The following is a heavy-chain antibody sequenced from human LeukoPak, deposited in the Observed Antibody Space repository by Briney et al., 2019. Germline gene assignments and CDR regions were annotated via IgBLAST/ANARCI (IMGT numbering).Heavy chain of an antibody. V-gene: IGHV4-34*01. CDR2: INQSGVT. D-gene: IGHD1-26*01. Sequence: SETLSLTCAVYGGSFTTYYSSWFRQPPGKGLEWIGEINQSGVTHYNPSLKSRLTISGDTSKNQFSLKLTSVTAADTAVYFCLRGRNWEQSWGQGTLVTVPS. CDR1: GGSFTTYY. J-gene: IGHJ4*02. CDR3: LRGRNWEQS.